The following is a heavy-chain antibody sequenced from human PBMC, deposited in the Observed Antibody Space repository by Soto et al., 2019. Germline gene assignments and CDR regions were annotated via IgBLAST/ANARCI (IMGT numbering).Heavy chain of an antibody. CDR3: ARGETNYCSSTSCFLGYNWFDP. Sequence: GASVKVSCKASGGTFSSYAISWVRQAPGQGLEWMGGIIPIFGTANYAQKFQGRVTITADESTSTAYMELSSLRSEDTAVYYCARGETNYCSSTSCFLGYNWFDPWGQGTLVTVS. CDR1: GGTFSSYA. J-gene: IGHJ5*02. V-gene: IGHV1-69*13. D-gene: IGHD2-2*01. CDR2: IIPIFGTA.